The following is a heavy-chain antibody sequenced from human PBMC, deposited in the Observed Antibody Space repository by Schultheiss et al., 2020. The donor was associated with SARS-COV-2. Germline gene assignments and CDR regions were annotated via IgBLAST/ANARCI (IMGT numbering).Heavy chain of an antibody. CDR1: GGSISSGGYY. Sequence: SETLSLTCTVSGGSISSGGYYWSWIRQPPGKGLEWIGYIYYSGSTNYNPSLKSRVTISVDTSKNQFSLKLSSVTAADTAVYYCARRRRDWYFDLWGRGTLVTVSS. J-gene: IGHJ2*01. CDR2: IYYSGST. V-gene: IGHV4-61*08. CDR3: ARRRRDWYFDL.